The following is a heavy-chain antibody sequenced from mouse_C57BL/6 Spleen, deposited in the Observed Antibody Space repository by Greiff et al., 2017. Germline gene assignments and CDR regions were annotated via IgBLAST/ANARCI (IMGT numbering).Heavy chain of an antibody. CDR2: INPNYGTT. V-gene: IGHV1-39*01. Sequence: EVQLQQSGPELVKPGASVKISCKASGYSFTDYNMNWVKQSNGKSLEWIGVINPNYGTTSYNQKFKGKATLTVDQSSSTAYMQLNSLTSEDSAVYYCARYYGSSYATPYYYAMDYWGQGTSVTVSS. CDR1: GYSFTDYN. J-gene: IGHJ4*01. CDR3: ARYYGSSYATPYYYAMDY. D-gene: IGHD1-1*01.